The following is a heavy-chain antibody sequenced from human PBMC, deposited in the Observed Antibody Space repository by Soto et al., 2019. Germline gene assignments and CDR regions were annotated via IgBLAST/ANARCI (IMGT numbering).Heavy chain of an antibody. D-gene: IGHD3-22*01. CDR1: GGTFSSYA. J-gene: IGHJ1*01. CDR3: AREGSITMIVGEYFQH. Sequence: QVQLVQSGAEVKKPGSSVKVSCKASGGTFSSYAISWVRQAPGQGLEWMGGIIPIFGTANYAQKFQGRVTITADESTSTAYMELSSLRAEDTAVYYCAREGSITMIVGEYFQHWGQGTLVTVSS. V-gene: IGHV1-69*01. CDR2: IIPIFGTA.